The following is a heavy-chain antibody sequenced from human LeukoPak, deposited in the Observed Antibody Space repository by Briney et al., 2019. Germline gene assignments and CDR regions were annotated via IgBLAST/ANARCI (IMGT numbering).Heavy chain of an antibody. Sequence: PGGSLRLSCAASGFTFSNYAMHWVRQAPGKGLEWMAIIWYDGSYKYYADSVKGRFAISRDNSKNTLYLQVNSLTAEDTAVYYCARAGLGSGSFGAFDVWGQGTMVTVSS. CDR3: ARAGLGSGSFGAFDV. D-gene: IGHD3-10*01. J-gene: IGHJ3*01. CDR1: GFTFSNYA. CDR2: IWYDGSYK. V-gene: IGHV3-33*01.